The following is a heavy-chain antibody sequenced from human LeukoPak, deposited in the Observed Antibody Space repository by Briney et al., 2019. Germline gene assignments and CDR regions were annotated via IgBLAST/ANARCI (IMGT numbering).Heavy chain of an antibody. D-gene: IGHD3-3*01. CDR1: GFTFSSYA. CDR3: ARVSSIFGVVLDY. Sequence: GGSLRLSCAASGFTFSSYAMHWVRQAPGKGLEWVANIKQDGSEKYYMDSVKGRFTISRDNAKNSLYLQMNSLRAEDTAVYYCARVSSIFGVVLDYWGQGTLVTVSS. CDR2: IKQDGSEK. V-gene: IGHV3-7*01. J-gene: IGHJ4*02.